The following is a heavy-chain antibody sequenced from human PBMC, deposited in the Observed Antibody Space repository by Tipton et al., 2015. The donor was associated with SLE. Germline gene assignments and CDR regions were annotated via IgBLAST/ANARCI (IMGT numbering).Heavy chain of an antibody. V-gene: IGHV4-39*07. D-gene: IGHD3-10*01. CDR1: GGSISSSSYC. CDR3: ARDGTLLWFGEFPI. CDR2: IYYSGST. Sequence: TLSLTCTVSGGSISSSSYCWGWIRQPPGKGLEWIGSIYYSGSTYYNPSLKSRVTISVDTSKNQFSLKLSSVTAADTAVYYCARDGTLLWFGEFPIWGQGTMVTVSS. J-gene: IGHJ3*02.